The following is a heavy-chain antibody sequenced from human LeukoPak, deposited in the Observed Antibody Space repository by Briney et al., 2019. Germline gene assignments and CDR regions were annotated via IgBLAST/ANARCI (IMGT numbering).Heavy chain of an antibody. CDR1: GFTFSSYW. V-gene: IGHV3-74*01. CDR2: INSDGSST. D-gene: IGHD4-17*01. Sequence: TGGSLRLSCAASGFTFSSYWMHWVRQAPGKGLVWVSRINSDGSSTSYAGSVKGRFTISRDNAKNTLYLQMNSLRAEDTAVYYCARMFSLYGDIDYWGQGTLVTVSS. J-gene: IGHJ4*02. CDR3: ARMFSLYGDIDY.